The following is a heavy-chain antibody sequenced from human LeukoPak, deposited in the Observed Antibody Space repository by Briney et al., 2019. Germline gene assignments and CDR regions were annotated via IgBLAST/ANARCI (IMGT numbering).Heavy chain of an antibody. Sequence: SQTLSLTCDISGDSISSNSAAWNWIRQSPSRGLEWLGRTYYRSQWYRDYAVSVTSRITINPDTSKNLFSLELISVTPEDTGVYYCARGVGGRSSSWYWYFDLWGRGTLVTVSS. J-gene: IGHJ2*01. CDR3: ARGVGGRSSSWYWYFDL. CDR1: GDSISSNSAA. CDR2: TYYRSQWYR. D-gene: IGHD6-13*01. V-gene: IGHV6-1*01.